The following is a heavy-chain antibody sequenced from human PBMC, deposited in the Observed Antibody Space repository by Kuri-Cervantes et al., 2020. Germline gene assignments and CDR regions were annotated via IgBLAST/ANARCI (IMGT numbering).Heavy chain of an antibody. CDR3: ARDWGIAVAGTKGDAFDI. V-gene: IGHV1-69*13. J-gene: IGHJ3*02. CDR1: GGTFSSYA. Sequence: SVKVSCKASGGTFSSYAISWVRQAPGQGLEWMGGIIPIFGTANYAQKFQGRVTITADESTSTAYMELSSLRSEDTAVYYCARDWGIAVAGTKGDAFDIWGQGAMVTVSS. CDR2: IIPIFGTA. D-gene: IGHD6-19*01.